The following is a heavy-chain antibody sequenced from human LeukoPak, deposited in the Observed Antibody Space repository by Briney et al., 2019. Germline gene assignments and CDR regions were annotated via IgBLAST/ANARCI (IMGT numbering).Heavy chain of an antibody. V-gene: IGHV3-48*02. CDR2: ISSGSSTI. Sequence: GGSLRLSCAASGFIFSTYSMNWVRQAPGKGLEWVSYISSGSSTIYYADSVKGRFTVSRDNAKNSLYLQMNSLRDEDTAVYYCARVFGYCSGGSCLFDYWGQGTLVTVSS. CDR1: GFIFSTYS. J-gene: IGHJ4*02. CDR3: ARVFGYCSGGSCLFDY. D-gene: IGHD2-15*01.